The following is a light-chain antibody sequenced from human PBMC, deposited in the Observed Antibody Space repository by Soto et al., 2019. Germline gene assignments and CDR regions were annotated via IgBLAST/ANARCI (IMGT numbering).Light chain of an antibody. CDR1: QRVSRH. CDR2: DAS. CDR3: QQRTKWPIT. V-gene: IGKV3-11*01. Sequence: EFVLTQSPATLSLSPGERATLSCRASQRVSRHLAWYQQKPGQAPRLLIYDASTRATGIPARFSGSGSGTDFTLTISSLEPEDFAVYYCQQRTKWPITFGQGTRLEIK. J-gene: IGKJ5*01.